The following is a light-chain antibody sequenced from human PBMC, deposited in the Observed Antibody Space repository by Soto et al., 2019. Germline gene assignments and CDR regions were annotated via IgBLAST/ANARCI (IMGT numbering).Light chain of an antibody. CDR1: DSNVAIGY. CDR2: KNH. CDR3: AAWDHSLRSYV. V-gene: IGLV1-47*01. Sequence: QSVLTQPSSASGTPGQTVTMSCSGSDSNVAIGYVYWYQQLPGTAPKLLIYKNHQRPSGVPDRFSGSKSGTSASLAVSGLRSEDEDEYYCAAWDHSLRSYVFGSGTKVTV. J-gene: IGLJ1*01.